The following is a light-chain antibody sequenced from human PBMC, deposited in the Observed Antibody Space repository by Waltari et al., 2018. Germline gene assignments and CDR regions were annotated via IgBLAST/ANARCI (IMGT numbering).Light chain of an antibody. V-gene: IGKV1-39*01. Sequence: DIQMTQSPSSLSASVGDRVTLTCRASQSISSYLNWYQQKPGKAPKLLIYAASSLQSGVPSRFSGSGSGTYFTLTISSLQPEDFATYYCQQSYSTLLFTFGPGTKVDIK. CDR2: AAS. CDR3: QQSYSTLLFT. J-gene: IGKJ3*01. CDR1: QSISSY.